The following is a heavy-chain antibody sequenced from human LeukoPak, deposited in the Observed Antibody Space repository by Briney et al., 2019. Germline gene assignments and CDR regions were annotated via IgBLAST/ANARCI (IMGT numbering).Heavy chain of an antibody. J-gene: IGHJ6*03. CDR2: INAGNGNT. D-gene: IGHD3-3*01. CDR3: TRARYETRIWPKSRYDYYHYMDV. Sequence: ASVKVSCKASGYTFTSYTIHWVRQAPGQRLEWMGWINAGNGNTKYSQEFQDRVTITRDTSASTAYMELSSLRSEDMAVYYCTRARYETRIWPKSRYDYYHYMDVWGKGTTVTVSS. V-gene: IGHV1-3*03. CDR1: GYTFTSYT.